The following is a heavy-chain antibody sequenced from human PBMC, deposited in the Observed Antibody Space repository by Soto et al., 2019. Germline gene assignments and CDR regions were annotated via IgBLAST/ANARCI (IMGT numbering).Heavy chain of an antibody. CDR2: IIPIFGTA. CDR1: GGTFSSYA. V-gene: IGHV1-69*13. J-gene: IGHJ4*02. CDR3: ASQSTMVRGVCDY. D-gene: IGHD3-10*01. Sequence: SVTVSCKASGGTFSSYAISWVRQAPGQGLEWMGGIIPIFGTANYAQKFQGRVTITADESTSTAYMELSSLRSEDTAVYYCASQSTMVRGVCDYWGQGTLVTVSA.